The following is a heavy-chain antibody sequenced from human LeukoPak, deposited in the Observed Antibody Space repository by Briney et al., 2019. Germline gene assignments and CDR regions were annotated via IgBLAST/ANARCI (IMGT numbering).Heavy chain of an antibody. CDR1: GYTFTSYG. CDR2: IIPIFGTA. J-gene: IGHJ6*02. CDR3: ARDHGLRGVDYYGMDV. D-gene: IGHD5-24*01. Sequence: SVKVSCKASGYTFTSYGISWVRQAPGQGLEWMGGIIPIFGTAYYAQKFQGRVTITADESTSTAYMELSSLRSEDTAVYYCARDHGLRGVDYYGMDVWGQGTTVTVSS. V-gene: IGHV1-69*13.